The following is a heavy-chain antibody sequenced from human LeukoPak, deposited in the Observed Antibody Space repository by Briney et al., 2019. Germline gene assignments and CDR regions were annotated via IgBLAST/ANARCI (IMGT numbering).Heavy chain of an antibody. CDR1: GFTFSSYA. J-gene: IGHJ6*02. Sequence: PGRSLRLSCAASGFTFSSYAMRWVRQAPGKGLGWVAVISDDGSNKYYADSVKGRFTISRDNSRNTLYLQMNSLRAEDTAVYYCARDPSSGWYFFSTAHYGMDVWGQGTTVTVSS. CDR3: ARDPSSGWYFFSTAHYGMDV. V-gene: IGHV3-30-3*01. CDR2: ISDDGSNK. D-gene: IGHD6-19*01.